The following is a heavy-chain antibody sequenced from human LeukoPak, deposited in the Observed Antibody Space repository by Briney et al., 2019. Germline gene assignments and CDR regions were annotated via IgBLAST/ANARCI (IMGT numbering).Heavy chain of an antibody. Sequence: SETLSLTCAVYGGSFSAYYWSWIRQPPGKGLEWIGSIYYSGNTYYNPSLKSRVTMSVDTSMNQFSLKLNSVTAADTAVYYCAGQRRVTGPNWFGPWGRGTLVTVSS. D-gene: IGHD2-8*01. CDR1: GGSFSAYY. CDR2: IYYSGNT. J-gene: IGHJ5*02. CDR3: AGQRRVTGPNWFGP. V-gene: IGHV4-34*01.